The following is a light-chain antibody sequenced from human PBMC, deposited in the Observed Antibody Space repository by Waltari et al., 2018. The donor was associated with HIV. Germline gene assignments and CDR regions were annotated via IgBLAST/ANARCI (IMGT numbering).Light chain of an antibody. CDR2: EVS. Sequence: DIVMTQTPPSLSVTPGQPASFSCNSSQSLKHTDGKTYLSWYLQRPGQSPQVLIYEVSKRYAGVPDRFSGSGSGTHFTLKIARVEAEDVGSYYCMQTLHLLYTFGQGTKLEIK. J-gene: IGKJ2*01. V-gene: IGKV2D-29*02. CDR1: QSLKHTDGKTY. CDR3: MQTLHLLYT.